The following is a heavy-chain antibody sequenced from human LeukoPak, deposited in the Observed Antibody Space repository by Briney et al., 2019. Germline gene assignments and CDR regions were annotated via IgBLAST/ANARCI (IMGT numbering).Heavy chain of an antibody. CDR1: GFTFSSYA. J-gene: IGHJ4*02. V-gene: IGHV3-23*01. CDR3: AKGSSSSRSYYFDY. CDR2: ITDDGGST. D-gene: IGHD6-6*01. Sequence: PGGSLRLSCAASGFTFSSYAMSWVRQAPGKGLDWVSAITDDGGSTYHADSVKGRFTISRGNSKNTLYLQMDSLRVEDTAVYYCAKGSSSSRSYYFDYWGQGTLVTVSS.